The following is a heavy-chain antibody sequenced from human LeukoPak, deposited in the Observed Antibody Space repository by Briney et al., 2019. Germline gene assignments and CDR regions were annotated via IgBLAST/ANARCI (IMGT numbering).Heavy chain of an antibody. Sequence: PGRSLRLSCAASGFTFSSYAMHWVRQAPGKGLEWVAVISYDGSNKYYADSAKGRFTISRDNSKNTLYLQMNSLRAEDTAVYYCARGDVAGGSRHLFIDYWGQGTLVTVSS. CDR3: ARGDVAGGSRHLFIDY. J-gene: IGHJ4*02. CDR1: GFTFSSYA. D-gene: IGHD6-19*01. V-gene: IGHV3-30-3*01. CDR2: ISYDGSNK.